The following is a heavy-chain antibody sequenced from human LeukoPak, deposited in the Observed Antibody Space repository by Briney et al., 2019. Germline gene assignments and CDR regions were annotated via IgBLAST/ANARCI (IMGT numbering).Heavy chain of an antibody. V-gene: IGHV1-69*01. CDR2: IIPIFGTA. D-gene: IGHD6-13*01. CDR1: VGTFSSYA. Sequence: VASVKVSCKASVGTFSSYAISWVRQAPGQGLEWMGGIIPIFGTANYAQKFQGRVTITADESTSTAYMELSSLRSEDTAVYYCARGVPGIAAARVFDYWGQGTLVTVSS. CDR3: ARGVPGIAAARVFDY. J-gene: IGHJ4*02.